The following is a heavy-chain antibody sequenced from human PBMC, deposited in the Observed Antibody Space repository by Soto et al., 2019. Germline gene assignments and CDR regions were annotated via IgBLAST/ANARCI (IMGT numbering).Heavy chain of an antibody. CDR3: ARDYDIWGRLPDY. D-gene: IGHD3-9*01. Sequence: QVQLVESGGDMVQPGRSLRLSCVASGFTFRDYSMHWVRQAPGKGLEWLAVISYDGSTKYYADSVKGRFTVSRDNSKNTLYLQMDSLRAEDTAVYFCARDYDIWGRLPDYWGQGTLVTVSS. J-gene: IGHJ4*02. CDR1: GFTFRDYS. V-gene: IGHV3-30-3*01. CDR2: ISYDGSTK.